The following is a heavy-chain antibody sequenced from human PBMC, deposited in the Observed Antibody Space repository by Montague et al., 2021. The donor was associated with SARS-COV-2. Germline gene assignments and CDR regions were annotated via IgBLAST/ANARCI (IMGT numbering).Heavy chain of an antibody. Sequence: SETLSLTCTVSGGSISNYYWSWIRQPPGRGLEWIGYIYYSGSTDXSPSLKSRVTISLDTPKNQFSLKVTSVTAADTAVYYCARGGGYYNNGLDVWGPGTTVTVSS. CDR3: ARGGGYYNNGLDV. D-gene: IGHD3-22*01. J-gene: IGHJ6*02. CDR2: IYYSGST. V-gene: IGHV4-59*01. CDR1: GGSISNYY.